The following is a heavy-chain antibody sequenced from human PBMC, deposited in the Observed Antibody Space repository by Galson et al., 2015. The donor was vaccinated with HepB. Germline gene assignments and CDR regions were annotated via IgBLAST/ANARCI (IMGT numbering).Heavy chain of an antibody. CDR3: ATAAARYSSVFAY. V-gene: IGHV1-2*02. CDR2: INPNSGDR. CDR1: GYAFTDNF. D-gene: IGHD6-25*01. Sequence: SVKVSCKASGYAFTDNFLHWVRQAPGQGLEWMGWINPNSGDRNYAQKFQGRIAIIRDTSISTAYMDLTRLRSDDTAVYYCATAAARYSSVFAYWGLGTLVTVSS. J-gene: IGHJ4*02.